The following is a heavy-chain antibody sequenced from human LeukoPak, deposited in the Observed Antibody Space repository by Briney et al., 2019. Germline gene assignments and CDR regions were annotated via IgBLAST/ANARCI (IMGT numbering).Heavy chain of an antibody. J-gene: IGHJ4*02. CDR3: ARGKGRITIFGPYFDY. CDR2: MNPNSGRT. V-gene: IGHV1-8*01. Sequence: ASVKVSCKASGYTLTSYDINWVRQATGQGLEWMGWMNPNSGRTGYAQNFQGRITITRNTSISTAYMELSSLRSEDTAVYYCARGKGRITIFGPYFDYWGQGTLVTVSS. D-gene: IGHD3-3*01. CDR1: GYTLTSYD.